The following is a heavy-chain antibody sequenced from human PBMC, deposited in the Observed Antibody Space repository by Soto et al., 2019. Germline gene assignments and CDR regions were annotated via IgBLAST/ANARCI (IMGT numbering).Heavy chain of an antibody. CDR3: TKHMVNYRSRTGGAFDF. CDR2: IDWNSGIR. D-gene: IGHD1-7*01. CDR1: GFIFDDYA. V-gene: IGHV3-9*01. J-gene: IGHJ3*01. Sequence: EVQLVESGGGLVQPGTSLRLSCAASGFIFDDYAMHWVRQVPGKGLEWVSGIDWNSGIRVYADSVKGRFTISRDSAKSSLYLQRKSLTPEDTALYYGTKHMVNYRSRTGGAFDFWAKGQWSPFLQ.